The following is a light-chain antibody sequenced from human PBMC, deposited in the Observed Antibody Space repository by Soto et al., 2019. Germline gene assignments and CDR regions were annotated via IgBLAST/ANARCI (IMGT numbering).Light chain of an antibody. V-gene: IGLV3-21*04. CDR1: NIGSRS. CDR3: QVWDSSSDHVV. Sequence: SYELTQPPSLSVAPGKTARITCGGHNIGSRSVHWYQQKPGQAPVLVIYYDSDRPSGIPERFSGSNSGNTATLTISRVEAGDEADYYCQVWDSSSDHVVFGGGTQLTVL. CDR2: YDS. J-gene: IGLJ2*01.